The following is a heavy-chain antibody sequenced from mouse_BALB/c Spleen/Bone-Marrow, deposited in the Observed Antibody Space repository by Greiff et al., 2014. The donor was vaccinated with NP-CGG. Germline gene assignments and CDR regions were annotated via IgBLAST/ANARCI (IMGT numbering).Heavy chain of an antibody. Sequence: EVQLVESGGGLVQPGGSMKLSCAASGFTFSDAWMDWVRQSPEKGLEWLAEIRTKANNRATYYAESVRGRFTISRDDSTSTVYLQMNSLRAEDTGIYFCTRERGFDYWGQGTTLTVSS. CDR3: TRERGFDY. V-gene: IGHV6-6*01. CDR2: IRTKANNRAT. J-gene: IGHJ2*01. CDR1: GFTFSDAW.